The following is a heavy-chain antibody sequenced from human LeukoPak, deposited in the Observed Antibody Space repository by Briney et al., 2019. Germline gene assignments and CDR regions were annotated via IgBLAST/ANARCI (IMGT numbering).Heavy chain of an antibody. J-gene: IGHJ4*02. V-gene: IGHV1-2*06. CDR3: ARTRYCSGGSCYSYYFDY. CDR2: INPNSGGT. D-gene: IGHD2-15*01. Sequence: GASVKVSCKASGYTLTGYYMHWVRQAPGQGLQWMGRINPNSGGTNYAQKFQGRVTMTRDTSISTAYMEPSRLRSDDTAVYYCARTRYCSGGSCYSYYFDYWGQGTLVTVSS. CDR1: GYTLTGYY.